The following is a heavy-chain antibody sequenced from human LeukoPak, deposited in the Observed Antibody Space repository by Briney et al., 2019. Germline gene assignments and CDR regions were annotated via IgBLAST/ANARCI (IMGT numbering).Heavy chain of an antibody. CDR3: ASRVAGTS. D-gene: IGHD6-19*01. J-gene: IGHJ4*02. V-gene: IGHV3-30*04. CDR1: GFTFSSYA. Sequence: PGRSLRLSCAASGFTFSSYAMHWVRQAPGKGLEWVAIISYDGSNKYYADSVKGRFTISRDNSKNTLYLQMNSLRAEDTAVYYCASRVAGTSWGQGTLVTVSS. CDR2: ISYDGSNK.